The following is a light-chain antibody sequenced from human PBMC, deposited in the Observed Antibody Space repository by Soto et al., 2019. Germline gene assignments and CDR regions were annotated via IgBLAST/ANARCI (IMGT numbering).Light chain of an antibody. CDR2: RAS. V-gene: IGKV3-15*01. J-gene: IGKJ2*01. CDR3: QQYYSTPYT. CDR1: QSVGSS. Sequence: EIILTQSPATLSVSPGEGGTLSCRASQSVGSSLVWYQQKPGQAPRLLIHRASNRATDVPARFSGSGSGTDFTLTISSLQSEDSAVYYCQQYYSTPYTFGQGTKLEIK.